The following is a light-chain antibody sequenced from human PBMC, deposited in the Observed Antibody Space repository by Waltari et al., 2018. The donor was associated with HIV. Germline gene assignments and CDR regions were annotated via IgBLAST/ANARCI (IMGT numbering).Light chain of an antibody. J-gene: IGKJ1*01. CDR2: AAS. CDR1: QNISSY. Sequence: IQMTQSPSSLSASVGDRVTITCRASQNISSYLSWYQQKPGKAPKVLIYAASSLQSGVPSRFSCSGSGTDFNISISSLQLEDFATYYCQQSYSTPRTFGQGTKVEIK. CDR3: QQSYSTPRT. V-gene: IGKV1-39*01.